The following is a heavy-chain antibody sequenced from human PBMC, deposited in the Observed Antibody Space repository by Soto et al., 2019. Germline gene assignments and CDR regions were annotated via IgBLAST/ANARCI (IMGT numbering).Heavy chain of an antibody. CDR2: ISSSSTI. J-gene: IGHJ4*02. V-gene: IGHV3-48*02. D-gene: IGHD3-16*02. CDR3: ATLDPYDYVWGSYRQPFDY. Sequence: GGSLRLSCAASGFTFSSYSMNWVRQAPGKGLEWVSYISSSSTIYYADSVKGRFTISRDNAKNSLYLQMNSLRDEDTAVYYCATLDPYDYVWGSYRQPFDYWGQGTLVTVSS. CDR1: GFTFSSYS.